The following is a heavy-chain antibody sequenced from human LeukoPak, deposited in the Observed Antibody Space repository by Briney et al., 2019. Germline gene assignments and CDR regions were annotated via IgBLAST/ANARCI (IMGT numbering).Heavy chain of an antibody. J-gene: IGHJ4*02. CDR2: TFSRSRWFI. Sequence: SPTLSITYAISGDSVSCNSAAWNWMRQSPSGCLERLGRTFSRSRWFIDFVVTVSLKSRIAIRAATSKNQFSLQLNSVTPEDTAVYYCARCAYNYTLYVVLWGREPLVTVSS. CDR3: ARCAYNYTLYVVL. CDR1: GDSVSCNSAA. D-gene: IGHD5-18*01. V-gene: IGHV6-1*01.